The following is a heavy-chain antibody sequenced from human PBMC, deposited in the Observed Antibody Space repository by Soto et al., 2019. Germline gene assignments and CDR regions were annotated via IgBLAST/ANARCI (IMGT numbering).Heavy chain of an antibody. V-gene: IGHV3-21*01. CDR1: GFTFSSYS. D-gene: IGHD6-6*01. Sequence: GGSLRLSCAASGFTFSSYSMNWVRQAPGKGLEWVSSISSSSSYIYYADSVKGRFTISRDNAKNSLYLQMNSLRAEDTAVYYCARDQLGAAPNYYYYYMDVWGKGTTVTVSS. J-gene: IGHJ6*03. CDR3: ARDQLGAAPNYYYYYMDV. CDR2: ISSSSSYI.